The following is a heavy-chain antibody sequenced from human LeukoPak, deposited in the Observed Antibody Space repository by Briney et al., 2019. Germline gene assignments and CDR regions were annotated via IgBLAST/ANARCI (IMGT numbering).Heavy chain of an antibody. D-gene: IGHD2-15*01. CDR3: AHSASLDY. J-gene: IGHJ4*02. CDR1: GFTFSSYW. V-gene: IGHV3-74*01. Sequence: GGSLRLSCAASGFTFSSYWMYWVRQVPGKGLVWVSRINSNGRSTNYADSVKGRFTIFRDNAKNTLYLQMNSLRAEDTAVYYCAHSASLDYWGQGTLVTVSS. CDR2: INSNGRST.